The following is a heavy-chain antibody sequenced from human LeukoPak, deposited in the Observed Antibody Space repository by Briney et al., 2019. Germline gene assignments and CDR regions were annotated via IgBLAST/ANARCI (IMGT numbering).Heavy chain of an antibody. J-gene: IGHJ6*03. D-gene: IGHD1-20*01. Sequence: GGSLRLSCAASGFTFDDYGMSWVRQAPGKGLEWVSGINWNGGSTGYADSVKGRFTISRDNAKNSLYLQMNSLRAEDTALYYCARTYNWNDWRSAYMDVWGKGTTVTVSS. CDR3: ARTYNWNDWRSAYMDV. CDR2: INWNGGST. CDR1: GFTFDDYG. V-gene: IGHV3-20*04.